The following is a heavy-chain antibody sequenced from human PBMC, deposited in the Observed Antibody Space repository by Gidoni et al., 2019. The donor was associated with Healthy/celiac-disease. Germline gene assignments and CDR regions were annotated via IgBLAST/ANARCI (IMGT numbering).Heavy chain of an antibody. CDR1: GFSLSTSGMR. Sequence: QVTLKESGPALVKPTQTLTLTCPFSGFSLSTSGMRVSWIRQPPGKALEWLARIDWDDDKFYSTSLKTRLTISKDTSKNQVVLTMTNMDPVDTATYYCALEGATNSFDYWGQGTLVTVSS. CDR3: ALEGATNSFDY. CDR2: IDWDDDK. J-gene: IGHJ4*02. V-gene: IGHV2-70*04. D-gene: IGHD1-26*01.